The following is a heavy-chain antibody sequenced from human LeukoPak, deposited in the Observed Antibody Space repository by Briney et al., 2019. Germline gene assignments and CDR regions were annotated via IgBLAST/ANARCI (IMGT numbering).Heavy chain of an antibody. Sequence: SQTLSLTCAVSGGSISSGGYSWSWIRQPPGKGLEWIGNIYHSGSTYYNPSLKSRVTISVDTSKNQFSLKLSSVTAADTAVYYCARGRGSVYWGQGTLVTVSS. CDR3: ARGRGSVY. V-gene: IGHV4-30-2*01. CDR1: GGSISSGGYS. D-gene: IGHD6-25*01. J-gene: IGHJ4*02. CDR2: IYHSGST.